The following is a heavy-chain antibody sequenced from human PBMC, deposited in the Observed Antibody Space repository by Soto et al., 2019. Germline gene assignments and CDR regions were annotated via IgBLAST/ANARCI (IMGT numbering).Heavy chain of an antibody. V-gene: IGHV4-34*01. CDR1: GGSFSGYF. CDR2: INHSGNT. Sequence: QVQLQQWGAGLLKPSETLSLTCGVYGGSFSGYFWSWIRQPPGKGLEWIGEINHSGNTNYNPSLKSRVTISIDTSQNQFSLKLSSVTAADTAVYYCARMICGAVAWYFDLWGRGTLVTVSS. J-gene: IGHJ2*01. CDR3: ARMICGAVAWYFDL. D-gene: IGHD6-19*01.